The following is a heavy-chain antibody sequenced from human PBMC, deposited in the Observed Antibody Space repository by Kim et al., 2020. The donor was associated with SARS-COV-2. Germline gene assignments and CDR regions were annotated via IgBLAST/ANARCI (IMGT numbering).Heavy chain of an antibody. J-gene: IGHJ4*02. CDR3: ARDPLTYYYDSSGYLVSYYFDY. CDR1: GFTFSSYG. D-gene: IGHD3-22*01. CDR2: IWYDGSNK. Sequence: GGSLRLSCAASGFTFSSYGMHWVRQAPGKGLEWVAVIWYDGSNKYYADSVKGRFTISRDNSKNTLYLQMNSLRAEDTAMYYCARDPLTYYYDSSGYLVSYYFDYWGQGTLVTVSS. V-gene: IGHV3-33*01.